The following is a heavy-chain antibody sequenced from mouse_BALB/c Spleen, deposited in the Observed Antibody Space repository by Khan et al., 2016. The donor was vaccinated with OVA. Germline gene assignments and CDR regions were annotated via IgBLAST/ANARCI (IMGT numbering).Heavy chain of an antibody. CDR1: GFTFSSYG. CDR2: ISGDSNTI. J-gene: IGHJ2*01. V-gene: IGHV5-17*02. Sequence: EVELVESGGDLVQPGGSRKLSCAASGFTFSSYGMHWVCQAPEKGLEWVAYISGDSNTIYYADTVKGRFTISRDNPRNTLFLQMTSLMYEDTAMYYCATSYFYGYYFDYWGPGTTLTVSS. D-gene: IGHD1-1*01. CDR3: ATSYFYGYYFDY.